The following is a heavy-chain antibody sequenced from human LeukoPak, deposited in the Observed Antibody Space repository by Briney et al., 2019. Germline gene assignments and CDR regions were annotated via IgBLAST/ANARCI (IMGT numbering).Heavy chain of an antibody. V-gene: IGHV3-33*01. J-gene: IGHJ3*02. D-gene: IGHD3-16*02. CDR3: ARDRSVIRDELNAFDI. CDR1: GFTFSSYG. CDR2: IWYDGSNK. Sequence: GGSLRLSCAASGFTFSSYGMHWVRQAPGKGLEWVAVIWYDGSNKYYADSVKGRFTISRDNSKTTLYLQMNSLRAEDTAVYYCARDRSVIRDELNAFDIWGRGTMVTVSS.